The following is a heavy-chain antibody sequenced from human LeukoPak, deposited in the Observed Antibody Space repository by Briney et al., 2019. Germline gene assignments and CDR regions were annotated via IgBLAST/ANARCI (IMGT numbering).Heavy chain of an antibody. CDR1: GFTFSSYA. Sequence: GGSLRLSCAASGFTFSSYAMSWVRQAPGKGLEWVSAISGSGGSTYYADSVKGRFTISRDNSKNTLYLQMNSLRAEDTAVYYCAKMVLEWLLSNYFDYWGQGTLVTVSS. J-gene: IGHJ4*02. CDR2: ISGSGGST. CDR3: AKMVLEWLLSNYFDY. D-gene: IGHD3-3*01. V-gene: IGHV3-23*01.